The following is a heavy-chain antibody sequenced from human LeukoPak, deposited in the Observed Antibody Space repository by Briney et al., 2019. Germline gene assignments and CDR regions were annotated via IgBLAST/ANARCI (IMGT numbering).Heavy chain of an antibody. Sequence: GGSLRLSCAASGFIFSSYWMHWVRQAPGKGLVWVSRINKDGSITTYADSVKGRFTISRDNAKNTLYLQMNSLRAEDTAVYYCAREGFVAAKDYWGQGTLVTVSS. V-gene: IGHV3-74*03. CDR2: INKDGSIT. CDR1: GFIFSSYW. J-gene: IGHJ4*02. CDR3: AREGFVAAKDY. D-gene: IGHD1-26*01.